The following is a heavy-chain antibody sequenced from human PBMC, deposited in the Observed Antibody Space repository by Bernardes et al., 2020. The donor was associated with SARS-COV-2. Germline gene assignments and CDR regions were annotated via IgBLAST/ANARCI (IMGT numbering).Heavy chain of an antibody. J-gene: IGHJ6*02. CDR1: GFSFSDAW. CDR2: IKRDGSEK. CDR3: ATGFGSGGC. D-gene: IGHD6-19*01. V-gene: IGHV3-7*03. Sequence: GGSLRLSCGGSGFSFSDAWMAWVRQAPGKGLEWVANIKRDGSEKNYVDSVKGRFTISRDNANNSLFLHMDSLRAEDTAVYYCATGFGSGGCWGQGTTVTVSS.